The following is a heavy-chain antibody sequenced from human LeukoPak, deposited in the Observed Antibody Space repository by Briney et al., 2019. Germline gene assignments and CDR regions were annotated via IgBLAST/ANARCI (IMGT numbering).Heavy chain of an antibody. D-gene: IGHD3-10*01. CDR3: ARGQALWFRKANWFDP. V-gene: IGHV4-61*01. J-gene: IGHJ5*02. CDR2: IYYSGST. CDR1: GGSVSSGSYY. Sequence: TSETLSLTCTVSGGSVSSGSYYWSWIRQPPGKGLEWIGYIYYSGSTNYNPSLKSRVTISVDTSKNQFSLKLSSVAAADTAVYYCARGQALWFRKANWFDPWGQGTLVTVSS.